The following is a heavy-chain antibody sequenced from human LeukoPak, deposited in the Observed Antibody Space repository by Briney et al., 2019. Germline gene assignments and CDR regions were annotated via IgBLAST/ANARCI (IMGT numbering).Heavy chain of an antibody. CDR2: IWSNGGNT. J-gene: IGHJ4*02. CDR3: ARGGERHVEY. CDR1: GFTFSSYT. V-gene: IGHV3-23*01. D-gene: IGHD1-1*01. Sequence: PGGSLRHSCAASGFTFSSYTMSWVRHPPGKGLEWVEGIWSNGGNTYDADSVKGRFTISRDNSKNTLFLQVSSLRAEDTDVYYCARGGERHVEYWGQGNLVTVSS.